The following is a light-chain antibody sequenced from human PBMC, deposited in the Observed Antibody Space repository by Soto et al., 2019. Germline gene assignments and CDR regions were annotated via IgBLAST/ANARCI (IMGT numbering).Light chain of an antibody. J-gene: IGKJ1*01. Sequence: EIVLTQSPGTLSLSPGERATLSCRASQSVSSSYLAWYQQKPGQAPRLLIYDASSRAAGIPDRFSGSGSGTDVSLTISRLEPEDVAVYYCQQYGSSPVTFGQGTKVEIK. V-gene: IGKV3-20*01. CDR2: DAS. CDR1: QSVSSSY. CDR3: QQYGSSPVT.